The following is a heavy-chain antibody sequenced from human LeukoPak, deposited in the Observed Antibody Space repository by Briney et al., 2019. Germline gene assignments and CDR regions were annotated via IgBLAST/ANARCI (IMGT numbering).Heavy chain of an antibody. Sequence: GGSLRLSCAASGFTFSSYGMHWVRQAPGKGLEWVAVIWYDGSNKYYADSVKSRFTISRDNSKNTLYLQMNSLRAEDTAVYYCARNRLSGYNWFDPWGQGTLVTVSS. CDR2: IWYDGSNK. J-gene: IGHJ5*02. CDR1: GFTFSSYG. V-gene: IGHV3-33*01. CDR3: ARNRLSGYNWFDP. D-gene: IGHD1-26*01.